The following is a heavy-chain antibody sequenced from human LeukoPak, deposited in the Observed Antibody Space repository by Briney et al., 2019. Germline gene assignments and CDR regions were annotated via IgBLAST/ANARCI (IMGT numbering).Heavy chain of an antibody. CDR1: GFTFSSYS. J-gene: IGHJ4*02. V-gene: IGHV3-48*01. CDR3: ARCSTSCYALDY. CDR2: ISSSSSTI. D-gene: IGHD2-2*01. Sequence: PGGSLRLSCAASGFTFSSYSMNWVRQAPGKGLEWVSSISSSSSTIYYSDSVKGRFTISRDNAKNSLYLQMNSLRAEDTAVYYCARCSTSCYALDYWGQGTLVTVSS.